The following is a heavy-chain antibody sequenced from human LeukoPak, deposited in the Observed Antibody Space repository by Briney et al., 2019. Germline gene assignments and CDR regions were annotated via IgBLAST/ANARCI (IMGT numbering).Heavy chain of an antibody. CDR3: ASSHIAVAGTFDY. V-gene: IGHV3-53*01. D-gene: IGHD6-19*01. CDR1: GFTVSSNY. CDR2: IYSGGST. J-gene: IGHJ4*02. Sequence: GGSLRLSCAASGFTVSSNYMSWVRQAPGKGLEWVSVIYSGGSTYYADSVKGRFTISRDNSKNTLYLQMNSLRAEDTAVYYCASSHIAVAGTFDYWGQGTLVTVSS.